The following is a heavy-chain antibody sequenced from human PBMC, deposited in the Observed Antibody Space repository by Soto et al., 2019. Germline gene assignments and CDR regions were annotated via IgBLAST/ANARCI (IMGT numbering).Heavy chain of an antibody. D-gene: IGHD6-13*01. Sequence: SETLSLTCAVYGGSFSGYYWSWIRQPPGKGLEWIGEINHSGSTNYNPSLKSRVTISVDKSKNQFSLKLSSVTAADTAVYYCARDLYPLSEGAAAGTGGWFDPWGQGTLVTVSS. CDR2: INHSGST. J-gene: IGHJ5*02. CDR1: GGSFSGYY. V-gene: IGHV4-34*01. CDR3: ARDLYPLSEGAAAGTGGWFDP.